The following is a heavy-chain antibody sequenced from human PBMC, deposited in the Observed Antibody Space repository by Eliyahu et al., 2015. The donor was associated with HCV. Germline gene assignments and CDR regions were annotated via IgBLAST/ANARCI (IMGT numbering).Heavy chain of an antibody. CDR1: GFXFYDXA. V-gene: IGHV3-9*01. Sequence: EVQLVESGGGLVQPGXSLRLSCAASGFXFYDXAMHWVRXAPGKGVGWVSGISWNSGSIGYADSVKGRFTISRDNAKNSLYLQMNSLRAEDTALYYCAKDKLAYGDYGPYYFDYWGQGTLVTVSS. J-gene: IGHJ4*02. D-gene: IGHD4-17*01. CDR2: ISWNSGSI. CDR3: AKDKLAYGDYGPYYFDY.